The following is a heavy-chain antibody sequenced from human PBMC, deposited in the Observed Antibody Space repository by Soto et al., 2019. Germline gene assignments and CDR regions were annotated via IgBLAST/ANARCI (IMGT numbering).Heavy chain of an antibody. CDR3: AKVAARNEVYYYYYMDV. V-gene: IGHV3-30*18. D-gene: IGHD6-6*01. Sequence: GGSLRLSCAASGFTFSSYGMHWVRQAPGKGLEWVAVISYDGSNKYYADSVKGRFTISRDNSKNTLYLQMNSLRAEDTAVYYCAKVAARNEVYYYYYMDVWGKGTTVTVSS. CDR2: ISYDGSNK. J-gene: IGHJ6*03. CDR1: GFTFSSYG.